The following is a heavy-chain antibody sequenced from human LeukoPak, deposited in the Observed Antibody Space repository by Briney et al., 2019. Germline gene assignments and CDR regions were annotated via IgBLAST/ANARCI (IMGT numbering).Heavy chain of an antibody. Sequence: GGSLRLSCAASGFTFSDYYMSWIRQAPGKGLEWVPYISSSGSTIYYADSVKGRFTISRDNAKNSLYLQMTSLRAEDTAVYYCASRLYSSGSFDYWGQGTLVTVSS. CDR1: GFTFSDYY. CDR3: ASRLYSSGSFDY. V-gene: IGHV3-11*04. J-gene: IGHJ4*02. CDR2: ISSSGSTI. D-gene: IGHD6-19*01.